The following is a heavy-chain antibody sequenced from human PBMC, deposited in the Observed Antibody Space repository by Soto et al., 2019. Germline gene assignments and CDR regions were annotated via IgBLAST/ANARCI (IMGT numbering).Heavy chain of an antibody. CDR2: IYYTGST. J-gene: IGHJ4*01. V-gene: IGHV4-30-4*01. CDR3: ARDRTNSSDYFDS. Sequence: TLSLTCTFSGGSISSDDHYWSWIRQPPGKGLEWIADIYYTGSTNYNPSLERRLTISLDKPKNPFYLPLTSVNAADPALYYCARDRTNSSDYFDSWGQGTLVTVSS. CDR1: GGSISSDDHY. D-gene: IGHD6-6*01.